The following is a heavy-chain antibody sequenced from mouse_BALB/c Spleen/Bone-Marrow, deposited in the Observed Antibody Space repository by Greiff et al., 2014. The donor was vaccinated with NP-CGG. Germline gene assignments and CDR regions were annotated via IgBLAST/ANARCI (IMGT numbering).Heavy chain of an antibody. CDR2: IFPGTVTP. CDR1: GYTFTSYW. Sequence: QVQLQQSGAELVRPGASVKLFCKTSGYTFTSYWIQWVKQRPGQGLGWIGEIFPGTVTPYYNEKFKGKATLTIDTSSSTASMQLSSLTSEDSAVYFCARRGYGYLDYWGQGTTLTVSS. V-gene: IGHV1S132*01. CDR3: ARRGYGYLDY. D-gene: IGHD2-10*02. J-gene: IGHJ2*01.